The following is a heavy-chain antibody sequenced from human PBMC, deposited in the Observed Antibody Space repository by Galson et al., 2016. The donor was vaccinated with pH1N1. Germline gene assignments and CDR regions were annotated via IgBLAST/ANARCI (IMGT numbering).Heavy chain of an antibody. Sequence: SVKVSCKASGYMFSTYGINWVRKAPGQGPEWMGRISGYNGNTIYARKFQARISMTIDKSTSTVYMDLRSLRCDDTAVYYCAKGTLPGYYDYWGQGTLVAVSS. CDR3: AKGTLPGYYDY. CDR2: ISGYNGNT. V-gene: IGHV1-18*01. J-gene: IGHJ4*02. D-gene: IGHD3-22*01. CDR1: GYMFSTYG.